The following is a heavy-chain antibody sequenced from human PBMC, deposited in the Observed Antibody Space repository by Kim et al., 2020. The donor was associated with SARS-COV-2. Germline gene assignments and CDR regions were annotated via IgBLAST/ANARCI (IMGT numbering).Heavy chain of an antibody. V-gene: IGHV3-13*01. CDR1: GFTFSSYD. D-gene: IGHD3-10*01. J-gene: IGHJ6*02. CDR3: ARVRVFSGDMDV. Sequence: GGSLRLSCAASGFTFSSYDMHWVRQATGKGLEWVSAIGTAGDTYYPGSVKGRFTISRENAKNSLYLQMNSLRAGDTAVYYCARVRVFSGDMDVWGQGTTVTVSS. CDR2: IGTAGDT.